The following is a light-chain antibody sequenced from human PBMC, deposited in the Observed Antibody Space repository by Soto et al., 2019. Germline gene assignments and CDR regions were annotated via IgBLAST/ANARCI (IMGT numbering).Light chain of an antibody. CDR2: EVT. Sequence: QSALTQPPSVSGSPGQSVTICCTGTSSDVGAYNYVSWYQQHAGKAPKLVIYEVTKRPSGVPDRFSGSKSANTASLTVSGLQAEDEADYYCSSFASSNTWVFGGGTKVTVL. J-gene: IGLJ3*02. V-gene: IGLV2-8*01. CDR3: SSFASSNTWV. CDR1: SSDVGAYNY.